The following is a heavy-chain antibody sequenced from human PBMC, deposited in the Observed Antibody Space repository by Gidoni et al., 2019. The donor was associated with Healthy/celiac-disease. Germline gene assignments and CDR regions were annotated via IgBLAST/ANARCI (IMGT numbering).Heavy chain of an antibody. J-gene: IGHJ4*02. CDR2: IIPIFGTA. D-gene: IGHD6-19*01. CDR1: GGTFRSYA. V-gene: IGHV1-69*01. Sequence: QVQLVQSGAEVKKPGSSVKVSCKASGGTFRSYAISWVRQAPGQGLEWMGGIIPIFGTANYAQKFQGRVTITADESTSTAYMELSSLRSEETAGYYCARGRQWQTTKKPYYFDYWGQGTLVTVSS. CDR3: ARGRQWQTTKKPYYFDY.